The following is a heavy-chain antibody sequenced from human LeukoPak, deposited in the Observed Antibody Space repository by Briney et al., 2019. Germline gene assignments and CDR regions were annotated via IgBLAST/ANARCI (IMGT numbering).Heavy chain of an antibody. Sequence: GGSLRLSCAASGFTFSSYAMSWVRQAPGKGLEWVSSISGSDSSTYYPDSVKGRFTISRDNSKNTLYLQMNSLRAEDTAVYYCAKMLATIGFGHYFDYWGQGTLVTVSS. D-gene: IGHD5-12*01. CDR3: AKMLATIGFGHYFDY. CDR2: ISGSDSST. V-gene: IGHV3-23*01. J-gene: IGHJ4*02. CDR1: GFTFSSYA.